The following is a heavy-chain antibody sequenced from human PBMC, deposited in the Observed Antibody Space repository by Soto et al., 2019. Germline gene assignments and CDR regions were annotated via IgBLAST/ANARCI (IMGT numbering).Heavy chain of an antibody. CDR1: GFSFNTYV. CDR3: ATEDESSGHAGTFHH. Sequence: QMQLEESGGGVAQPGRSLRLSCAASGFSFNTYVMHWVRQAPGKGLEWVAGISHDGSSQHYAGSVKGRFTISRDNSRSTQNLEMNSVTDEDTAVYHCATEDESSGHAGTFHHGGQGTLVTVSS. V-gene: IGHV3-30-3*01. CDR2: ISHDGSSQ. D-gene: IGHD3-22*01. J-gene: IGHJ1*01.